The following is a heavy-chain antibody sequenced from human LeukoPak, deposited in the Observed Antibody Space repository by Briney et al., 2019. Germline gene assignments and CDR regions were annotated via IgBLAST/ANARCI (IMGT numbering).Heavy chain of an antibody. CDR2: ISDTSTTI. D-gene: IGHD3-16*02. V-gene: IGHV3-48*01. Sequence: GGSLRLSCAACGFTFSNYHMHWMGQVPGQGGEGVAYISDTSTTIYYADSVKGRFTISRDNAKNSLYLQMDSLRAEDTAMYYCARSSPVFAPFIHDYWGQGTLVTVSS. J-gene: IGHJ4*02. CDR3: ARSSPVFAPFIHDY. CDR1: GFTFSNYH.